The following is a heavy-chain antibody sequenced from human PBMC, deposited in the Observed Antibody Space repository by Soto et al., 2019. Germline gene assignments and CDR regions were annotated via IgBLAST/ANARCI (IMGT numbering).Heavy chain of an antibody. CDR3: AKDLDFQDFGGNHDCFDP. D-gene: IGHD2-15*01. Sequence: SVKVSCKTSGFMFTSSAVQWVRQARGQRLEWIGWLVVGSGNTHYAQHFQERVTLTRDMSTGTAYMELSSLRSEDTAVYYCAKDLDFQDFGGNHDCFDPWSQGTLVTVSS. J-gene: IGHJ5*02. CDR2: LVVGSGNT. V-gene: IGHV1-58*01. CDR1: GFMFTSSA.